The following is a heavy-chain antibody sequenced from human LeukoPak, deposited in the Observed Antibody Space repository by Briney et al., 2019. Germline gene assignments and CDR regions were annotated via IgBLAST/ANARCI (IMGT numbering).Heavy chain of an antibody. CDR2: IYYSGST. CDR1: GGSISSYY. V-gene: IGHV4-59*01. D-gene: IGHD1-26*01. J-gene: IGHJ6*03. Sequence: SETLSLTCTVSGGSISSYYWSWIRQPPGKGLEWIGYIYYSGSTNYNPSLKSRVTISVDTSKNQSSLKLSSATAADTAVYYCARVGGSYFTGIYYYYYMDVWGKGTTVTVSS. CDR3: ARVGGSYFTGIYYYYYMDV.